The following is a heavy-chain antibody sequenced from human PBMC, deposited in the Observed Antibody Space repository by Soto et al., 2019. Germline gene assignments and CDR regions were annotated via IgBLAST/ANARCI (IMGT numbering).Heavy chain of an antibody. V-gene: IGHV3-7*01. CDR3: VRTTN. CDR1: GFLFSSHW. Sequence: PGGSLRLSCSASGFLFSSHWMSWVRQAPGKGLEWVANINQDGSEKDYVDSVKGRFTISRDNAKKSLDLQMNSLRAEDTAVYYCVRTTNWGQGTLVTVSS. CDR2: INQDGSEK. J-gene: IGHJ4*02.